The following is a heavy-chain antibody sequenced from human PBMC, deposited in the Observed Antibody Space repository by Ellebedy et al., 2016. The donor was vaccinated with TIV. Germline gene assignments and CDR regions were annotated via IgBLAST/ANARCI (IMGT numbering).Heavy chain of an antibody. Sequence: GSLRLXXTVSGGSISSYYWSWIRQPAGKGLEWIGRIYTSGSTNYNPSLKSRVTMSVDTSKNQFSLKLSSVTAADTAVYYCATSEDSSGYPFYWGQGTLVTVSS. V-gene: IGHV4-4*07. CDR1: GGSISSYY. D-gene: IGHD3-22*01. CDR2: IYTSGST. CDR3: ATSEDSSGYPFY. J-gene: IGHJ4*02.